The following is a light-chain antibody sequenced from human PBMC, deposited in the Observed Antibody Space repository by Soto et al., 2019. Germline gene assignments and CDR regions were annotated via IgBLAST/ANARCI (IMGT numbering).Light chain of an antibody. J-gene: IGKJ2*01. Sequence: DIQMTQSPSSVSASVGDRVTITCRASRGITSWLAWYQQKPGKVPKLLIYAASTLQSGVPSRFSGSGSRTDFTLTISSLQPEDVATYYCQKYNSAPYTFGQGTKVDIK. V-gene: IGKV1-27*01. CDR1: RGITSW. CDR2: AAS. CDR3: QKYNSAPYT.